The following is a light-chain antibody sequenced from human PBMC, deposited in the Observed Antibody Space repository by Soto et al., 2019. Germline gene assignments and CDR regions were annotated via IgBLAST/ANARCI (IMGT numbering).Light chain of an antibody. CDR2: DVS. Sequence: QSALTQPASVSGSPGQSIAISCIGTSNDVGGYNYVSWYQQNPGKAPKFIIYDVSNRPSGVSDRFSGSKSGNTASLTISGLQAEDEADYYCASYTTSSTYVFGTGTKLTVL. CDR3: ASYTTSSTYV. J-gene: IGLJ1*01. CDR1: SNDVGGYNY. V-gene: IGLV2-14*01.